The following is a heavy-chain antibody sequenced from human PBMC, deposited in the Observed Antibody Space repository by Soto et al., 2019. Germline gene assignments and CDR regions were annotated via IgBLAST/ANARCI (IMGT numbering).Heavy chain of an antibody. J-gene: IGHJ3*02. V-gene: IGHV1-69*13. Sequence: SVKVSCKASGGTFSSYAISWVRQAPGQGLEWMGGIIPIFGTANYAQKFQGRVTITADESTSTAYMELSSLRSEDTAVYYCAREWELPLSTGDYTVAFDMWGKGKMVTVPS. CDR1: GGTFSSYA. CDR3: AREWELPLSTGDYTVAFDM. D-gene: IGHD1-26*01. CDR2: IIPIFGTA.